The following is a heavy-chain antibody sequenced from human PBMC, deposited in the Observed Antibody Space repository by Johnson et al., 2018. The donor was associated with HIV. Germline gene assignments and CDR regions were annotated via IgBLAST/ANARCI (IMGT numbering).Heavy chain of an antibody. V-gene: IGHV3-30-3*01. CDR1: GFTFSSYA. J-gene: IGHJ3*02. Sequence: QVQLVEYGGGVVRPRRSLRLSCAASGFTFSSYAMHWVRQAPGKGLEWVAVISYDGSNKYYADSVKGRFSISRDNSKNTLYLQMNSLRAEDTAVYYCARGGGVVGNAFDIWGQGTMVTVSS. CDR3: ARGGGVVGNAFDI. CDR2: ISYDGSNK. D-gene: IGHD1-26*01.